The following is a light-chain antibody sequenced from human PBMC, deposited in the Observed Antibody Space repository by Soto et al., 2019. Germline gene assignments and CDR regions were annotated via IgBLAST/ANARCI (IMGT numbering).Light chain of an antibody. J-gene: IGLJ1*01. CDR3: AAWDDSLNGFYV. Sequence: QSVLTQPPSASGTPGQRVTISCSGSSSNIGSNTVNWYQQLPGTAPKVLIYRNSQRPSGVPDRFSGSKSGTSASLAISGLQSEDEADYYCAAWDDSLNGFYVFGTGTKVTVL. CDR2: RNS. V-gene: IGLV1-44*01. CDR1: SSNIGSNT.